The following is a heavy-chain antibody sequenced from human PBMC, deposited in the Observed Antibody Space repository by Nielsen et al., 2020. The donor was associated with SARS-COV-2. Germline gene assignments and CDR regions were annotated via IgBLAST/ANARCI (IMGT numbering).Heavy chain of an antibody. V-gene: IGHV4-59*12. Sequence: WIRQPPGKGLEWIGYIYYSGSTNYNPSLKSRVTISVDTSKNQFSLKLSSVTAADTAVYYCAREGSPRPYIVVVVAARGWFDPWGQGTLVTVSS. CDR2: IYYSGST. D-gene: IGHD2-15*01. J-gene: IGHJ5*02. CDR3: AREGSPRPYIVVVVAARGWFDP.